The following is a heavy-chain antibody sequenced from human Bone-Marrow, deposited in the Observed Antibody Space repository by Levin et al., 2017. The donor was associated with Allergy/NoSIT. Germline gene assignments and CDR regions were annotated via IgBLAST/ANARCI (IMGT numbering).Heavy chain of an antibody. CDR3: ARDIGYEATFYGLDV. CDR2: IWYSGSRQ. V-gene: IGHV3-33*01. CDR1: GFTFTSYG. Sequence: GGSLRLSCAASGFTFTSYGMHWVRQAPGKGLEWVAVIWYSGSRQYYGASVKGRFTISRDSSKNTLFLQMNNLTVEDTAVYFCARDIGYEATFYGLDVWGQGTTVTVSS. D-gene: IGHD5-12*01. J-gene: IGHJ6*02.